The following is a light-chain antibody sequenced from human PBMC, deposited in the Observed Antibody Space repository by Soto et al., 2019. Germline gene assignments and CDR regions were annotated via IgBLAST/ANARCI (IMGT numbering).Light chain of an antibody. CDR2: AAS. CDR1: QSINTY. V-gene: IGKV1-39*01. J-gene: IGKJ4*01. CDR3: QQSYSTPRT. Sequence: DIQMTQSPSSLSASVGDRVTITCRTSQSINTYLNWYQQKPGEAPKLLIYAASILQNGVPSTFSGSGSGTDFTLTISTLQPEDCATYYCQQSYSTPRTFGGGTKVEVK.